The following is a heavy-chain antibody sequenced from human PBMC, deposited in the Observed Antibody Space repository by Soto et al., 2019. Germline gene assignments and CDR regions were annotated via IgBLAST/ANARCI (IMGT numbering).Heavy chain of an antibody. D-gene: IGHD3-16*01. CDR1: GFTFSSYA. V-gene: IGHV3-23*01. CDR2: ISGSGGST. J-gene: IGHJ6*02. Sequence: GGSLRLSCAASGFTFSSYAMSWVRQAPGKGLEWVSAISGSGGSTYYADSVKGRFTISRDNSKNTLYLQMNSLRAEDTAVYYCAKGITDTGGYYYYSMDVWGQGTAVTVSS. CDR3: AKGITDTGGYYYYSMDV.